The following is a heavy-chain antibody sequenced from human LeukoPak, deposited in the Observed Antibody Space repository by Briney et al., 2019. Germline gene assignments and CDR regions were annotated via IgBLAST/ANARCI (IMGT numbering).Heavy chain of an antibody. CDR2: ISSSSSYI. CDR1: GFTFSSYS. D-gene: IGHD3-3*01. V-gene: IGHV3-21*01. J-gene: IGHJ4*02. CDR3: ARDRGVRSEYDFWSGPRFDY. Sequence: GGSLRLSCAASGFTFSSYSMNWVRQAPGKGLEWVSSISSSSSYIYYADSVKGRFTISRDNAKNSLYLQMNSLRAEDTAVYYCARDRGVRSEYDFWSGPRFDYWGQGTLVTVSS.